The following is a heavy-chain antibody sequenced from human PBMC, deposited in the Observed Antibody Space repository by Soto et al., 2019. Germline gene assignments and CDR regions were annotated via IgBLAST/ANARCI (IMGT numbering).Heavy chain of an antibody. CDR2: MNPNSGNT. V-gene: IGHV1-8*01. CDR3: ARAGSCSGGSCYPFYYYYYYMDV. D-gene: IGHD2-15*01. J-gene: IGHJ6*03. CDR1: GYTFTSYD. Sequence: ASVKVSCKASGYTFTSYDINWVRQATGQGLEWMGWMNPNSGNTGYAQKFQGRVTMTRNTSISTAYMELSSLRSEDTAVYYCARAGSCSGGSCYPFYYYYYYMDVWGKGTTVTVSS.